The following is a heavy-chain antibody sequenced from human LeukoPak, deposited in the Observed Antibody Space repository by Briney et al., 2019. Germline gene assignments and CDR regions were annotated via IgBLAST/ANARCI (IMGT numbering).Heavy chain of an antibody. CDR3: AKSGYNRFDY. J-gene: IGHJ4*02. CDR2: SSSSDDGK. Sequence: GGSLRLSCTASGLSLNNYAMSWVRQVPGKGLEWVSASSSSDDGKWYAESVRGRFTISRDTSKNTVYLQMNSLRVEDAGVYYCAKSGYNRFDYWGQGTLVTVSS. CDR1: GLSLNNYA. V-gene: IGHV3-23*01. D-gene: IGHD5-24*01.